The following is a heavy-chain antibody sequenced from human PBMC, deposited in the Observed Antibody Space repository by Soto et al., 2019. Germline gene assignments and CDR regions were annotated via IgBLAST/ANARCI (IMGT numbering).Heavy chain of an antibody. CDR3: ATSLVTSRARVDY. J-gene: IGHJ4*02. D-gene: IGHD1-26*01. CDR1: GGSIYTGGFY. Sequence: TLSLTCTVSGGSIYTGGFYWSWIRQLPGKGLEWLGYIYYTGSTQYTPSLKSRLSISTDTSDNQFSLRLNSVTAADTAVYYCATSLVTSRARVDYWGQGTLVTVSS. V-gene: IGHV4-31*03. CDR2: IYYTGST.